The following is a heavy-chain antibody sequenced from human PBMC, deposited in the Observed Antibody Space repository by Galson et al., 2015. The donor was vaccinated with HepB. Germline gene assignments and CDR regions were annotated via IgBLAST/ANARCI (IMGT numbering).Heavy chain of an antibody. CDR3: ARGQGRITMVRGGEYYYYYYGMDV. CDR2: INPNSGGT. Sequence: SVKVSCKASGYTFTGYYMHWVRQAPGQGLEWMGWINPNSGGTNYAQKFQGWVTMTRDTSISTAYMELSRLRSDDTAVYYCARGQGRITMVRGGEYYYYYYGMDVWGQGTTVTVSS. J-gene: IGHJ6*02. V-gene: IGHV1-2*04. D-gene: IGHD3-10*01. CDR1: GYTFTGYY.